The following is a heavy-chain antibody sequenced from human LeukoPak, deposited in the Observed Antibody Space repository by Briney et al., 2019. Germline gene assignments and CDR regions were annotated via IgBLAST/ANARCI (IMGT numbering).Heavy chain of an antibody. V-gene: IGHV4-59*08. J-gene: IGHJ4*02. CDR2: IYYSGST. Sequence: TSETLSLTCTVSGGSISSYYWSWIRQPPGKGLEWIGYIYYSGSTNYNPSLKSRVTISVDTSKNQFSLKLSSVTAADTAVYYCARLWAAAADYWGQGTLVTVSS. CDR1: GGSISSYY. CDR3: ARLWAAAADY. D-gene: IGHD6-13*01.